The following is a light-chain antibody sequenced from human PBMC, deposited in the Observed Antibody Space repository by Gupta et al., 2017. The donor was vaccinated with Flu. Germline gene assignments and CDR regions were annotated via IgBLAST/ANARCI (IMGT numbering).Light chain of an antibody. CDR3: QQYSSSPS. J-gene: IGKJ3*01. V-gene: IGKV3-20*01. Sequence: EIVWTQSPGTLSLSPGERATLSCRASQSVGTNYVAWYQKKSGQAPRLLIYGAYRRATGIPDRFSGSGSGTEFTLPISRLEPEDFAVYYCQQYSSSPSFGPGTKVDIK. CDR2: GAY. CDR1: QSVGTNY.